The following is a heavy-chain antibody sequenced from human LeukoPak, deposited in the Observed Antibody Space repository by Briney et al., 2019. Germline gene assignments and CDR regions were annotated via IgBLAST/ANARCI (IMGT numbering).Heavy chain of an antibody. CDR3: ASEYCSGGSCYPFGFDP. J-gene: IGHJ5*02. Sequence: GGSLRLSCAASGFTFSSYSMNWVRQAPGKGLEWVSSISSSGSYTYYADSVKGRFTISRDNAKNSLYLQMNSLRAEDTAVYYCASEYCSGGSCYPFGFDPWGQGTLVTVSS. D-gene: IGHD2-15*01. CDR1: GFTFSSYS. CDR2: ISSSGSYT. V-gene: IGHV3-21*01.